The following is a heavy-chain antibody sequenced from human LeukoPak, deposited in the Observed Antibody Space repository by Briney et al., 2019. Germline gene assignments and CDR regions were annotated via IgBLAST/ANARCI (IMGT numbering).Heavy chain of an antibody. CDR1: GFTFDDYG. CDR3: ARDVKGYSSSSLPYYFDY. J-gene: IGHJ4*02. D-gene: IGHD6-6*01. CDR2: ISGNGGST. Sequence: GGSLRLSCAASGFTFDDYGMSWVRQAPGKGLEWVSSISGNGGSTGYADSVKGRFTISRDNAKNSLYLQMNSLRAEDTALYYCARDVKGYSSSSLPYYFDYWGQGTLVTVSS. V-gene: IGHV3-20*04.